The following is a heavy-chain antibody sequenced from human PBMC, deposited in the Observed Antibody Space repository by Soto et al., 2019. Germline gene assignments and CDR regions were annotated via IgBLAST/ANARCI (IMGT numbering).Heavy chain of an antibody. V-gene: IGHV3-15*01. CDR1: GFRFSDAW. CDR3: SWSHSVNYYFGS. J-gene: IGHJ4*02. D-gene: IGHD3-3*01. Sequence: EVQLIESGGGLVKPGGSLRLSCAASGFRFSDAWMSWVRQAPGKGPEWVGRMKSKGSGGTTDYSTPVKGRFTISRDDSRNTLFLQMNSLKTEDTALYYCSWSHSVNYYFGSWGQGTLVTVSA. CDR2: MKSKGSGGTT.